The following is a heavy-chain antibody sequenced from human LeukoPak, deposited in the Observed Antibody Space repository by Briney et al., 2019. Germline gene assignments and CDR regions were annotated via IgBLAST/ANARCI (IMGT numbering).Heavy chain of an antibody. V-gene: IGHV3-23*01. D-gene: IGHD3-22*01. CDR3: AKDLYDSSGYYYLFDY. J-gene: IGHJ4*02. Sequence: GXXLRLSCAASGFTFSSYAMSWVRQAPGKGLEWVSAISGSGGSTYYADSVKGRFTISRDNSKNTLYLQMNSLRAEDTAVYYCAKDLYDSSGYYYLFDYWGQGTLVTVSS. CDR1: GFTFSSYA. CDR2: ISGSGGST.